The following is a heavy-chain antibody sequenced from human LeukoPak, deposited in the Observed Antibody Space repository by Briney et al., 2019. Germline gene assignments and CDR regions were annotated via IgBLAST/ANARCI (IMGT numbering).Heavy chain of an antibody. CDR3: ARELLWFGEENYGTDV. V-gene: IGHV3-74*01. Sequence: GGSLRLSCAASGFTFSSYWMHWVRQAPGKGLVWVSRINTDGSSTSYADSVKGRFTISRDNSKNTLYLQMNSLRAEDTAVYYCARELLWFGEENYGTDVWGQGTTVTVSS. D-gene: IGHD3-10*01. CDR2: INTDGSST. J-gene: IGHJ6*02. CDR1: GFTFSSYW.